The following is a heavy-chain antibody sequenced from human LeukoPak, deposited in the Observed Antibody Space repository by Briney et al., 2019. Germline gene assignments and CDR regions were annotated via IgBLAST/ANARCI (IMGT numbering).Heavy chain of an antibody. CDR2: ISAYNGNT. D-gene: IGHD5-12*01. J-gene: IGHJ4*02. CDR3: ARAVGYSGYDREGLYFDY. Sequence: ASVMVSCKASGYTFTSYGISWVRQAPGQGLEWMGWISAYNGNTNYAQKLQGRVTMTTDTSTSTAYMELRSLRSDDTAVYYCARAVGYSGYDREGLYFDYWGQGTLVTVSS. V-gene: IGHV1-18*01. CDR1: GYTFTSYG.